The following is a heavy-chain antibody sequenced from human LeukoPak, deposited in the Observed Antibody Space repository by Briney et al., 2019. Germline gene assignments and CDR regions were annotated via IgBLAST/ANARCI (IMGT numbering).Heavy chain of an antibody. Sequence: ASVKVSCKASGYTFTSYDINWVRQATGQGLEWMGWMNPNSGNTDYAQKLQGRVTMTTDTSTSTAYMELRSLRSDDTAVYYCARDYTGIAAAGKAGYWGQGTLVTVSS. V-gene: IGHV1-8*02. CDR1: GYTFTSYD. CDR3: ARDYTGIAAAGKAGY. D-gene: IGHD6-13*01. J-gene: IGHJ4*02. CDR2: MNPNSGNT.